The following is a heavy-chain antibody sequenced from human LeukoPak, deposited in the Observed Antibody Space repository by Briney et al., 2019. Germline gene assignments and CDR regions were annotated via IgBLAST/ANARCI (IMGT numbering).Heavy chain of an antibody. CDR2: IYSGGST. CDR3: AREALTTIIED. CDR1: GFTVNSNH. V-gene: IGHV3-53*01. D-gene: IGHD3-22*01. J-gene: IGHJ4*02. Sequence: GGSLRLSCAASGFTVNSNHVYWVRQAPGKGLEWVSVIYSGGSTYYADSVKGRFTISRDNPKNTLYLQMNNLRTEDTAVYYCAREALTTIIEDWGQGTLVTVSS.